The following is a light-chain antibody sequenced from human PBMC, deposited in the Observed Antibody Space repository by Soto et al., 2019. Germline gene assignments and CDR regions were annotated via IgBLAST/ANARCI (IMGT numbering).Light chain of an antibody. V-gene: IGLV1-44*01. CDR2: NNN. J-gene: IGLJ3*02. CDR1: NHNIGSNT. CDR3: AAWDDGLNGVL. Sequence: QSLLTQPPPASWTPGQRVTISCSGRNHNIGSNTVNWYHQLPGTAPKLLISNNNQRPSGVPDRFSGSKSGTSASLAISGLQSEDEADYYCAAWDDGLNGVLFGGGTKVTVL.